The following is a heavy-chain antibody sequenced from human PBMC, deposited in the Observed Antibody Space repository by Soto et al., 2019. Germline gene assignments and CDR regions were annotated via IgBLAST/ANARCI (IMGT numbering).Heavy chain of an antibody. CDR2: IKQDGSEK. V-gene: IGHV3-7*01. J-gene: IGHJ4*02. CDR3: ARDLVDSSGYYYY. Sequence: GGSLRLSCAASGFTFSSYWMSWVRQAPGKGLEWVANIKQDGSEKYYVDSVKGRFTISRDNAKNSLYLQMNSLRAEDTAVYYCARDLVDSSGYYYYWGQGTLVTVSS. CDR1: GFTFSSYW. D-gene: IGHD3-22*01.